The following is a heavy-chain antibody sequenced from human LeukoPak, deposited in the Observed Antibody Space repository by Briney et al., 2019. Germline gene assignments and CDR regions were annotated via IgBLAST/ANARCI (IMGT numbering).Heavy chain of an antibody. V-gene: IGHV1-2*02. CDR3: ARCRGSGLTGFPNRFDP. J-gene: IGHJ5*02. Sequence: ASVKVSCKASGYTFTGYYMHWVRQAPGQGLEWMGWINPNSGGTNYAQKFQGRVTMTRDTSISTAYMELSRLRSDDTAVYYCARCRGSGLTGFPNRFDPWGQGTLVTVSS. CDR1: GYTFTGYY. CDR2: INPNSGGT. D-gene: IGHD3-10*01.